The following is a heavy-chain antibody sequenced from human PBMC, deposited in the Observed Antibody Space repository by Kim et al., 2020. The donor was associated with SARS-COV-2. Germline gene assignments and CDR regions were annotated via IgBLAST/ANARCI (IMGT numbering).Heavy chain of an antibody. Sequence: SVKGRFTISRDNTKNTMYHQMSSLRAEDTAVYYCVKDAYPNIAARGYFDYWGQGTLVTVSS. CDR3: VKDAYPNIAARGYFDY. D-gene: IGHD6-6*01. J-gene: IGHJ4*02. V-gene: IGHV3-64D*06.